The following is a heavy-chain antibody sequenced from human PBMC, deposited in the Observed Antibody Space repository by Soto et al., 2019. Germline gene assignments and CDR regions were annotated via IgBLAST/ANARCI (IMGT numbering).Heavy chain of an antibody. V-gene: IGHV4-31*03. CDR3: ARGHPIWQQLAL. J-gene: IGHJ4*02. CDR1: GGSISSGGYY. D-gene: IGHD6-13*01. CDR2: IYYSGST. Sequence: QVQLQESGPGLVKPSQTLSLTCTVSGGSISSGGYYWSWIRQHPGKGLEWIGYIYYSGSTYYNPSLKSRVAISVDTSKNQFSLKLSSVTAADTAVYYCARGHPIWQQLALWGQGTLVTVSS.